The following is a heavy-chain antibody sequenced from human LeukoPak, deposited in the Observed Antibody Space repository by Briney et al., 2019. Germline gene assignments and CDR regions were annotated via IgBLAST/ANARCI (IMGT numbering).Heavy chain of an antibody. V-gene: IGHV1-8*01. CDR2: MNPNSGNT. Sequence: GASVKVSCKASGYTFTSYDIDWVRQAAGQGLEWMGWMNPNSGNTGYAQKFQGRVTMTRNTSISTAYMELSGLRSEDTAVYYCARAPIVGASVTDYWGQGTLVTVSS. CDR1: GYTFTSYD. J-gene: IGHJ4*02. D-gene: IGHD1-26*01. CDR3: ARAPIVGASVTDY.